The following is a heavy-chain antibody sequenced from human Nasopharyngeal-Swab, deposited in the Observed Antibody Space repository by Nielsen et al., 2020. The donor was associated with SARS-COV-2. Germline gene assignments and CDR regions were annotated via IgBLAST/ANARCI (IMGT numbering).Heavy chain of an antibody. CDR2: ISGSGGRT. D-gene: IGHD6-19*01. CDR3: AKAPRSGWPALEDY. Sequence: GGSLRLSCAASGFTFSSYAMSWVRQAAGKGLEWVSAISGSGGRTYYADSMKGRFTISRDNSKNTLYLQMNSLRAEDTAVYYCAKAPRSGWPALEDYWGQGTLVTVSS. V-gene: IGHV3-23*01. CDR1: GFTFSSYA. J-gene: IGHJ4*02.